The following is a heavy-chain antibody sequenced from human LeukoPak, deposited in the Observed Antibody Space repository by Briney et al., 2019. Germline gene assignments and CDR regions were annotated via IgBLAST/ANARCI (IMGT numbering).Heavy chain of an antibody. CDR1: GGSISSSSYY. J-gene: IGHJ3*02. CDR2: IYYSGST. Sequence: SETLSLTCTVSGGSISSSSYYWGRIRQPPGKGVECIGSIYYSGSTYYNPSYKSRVTISVDTYNNQFSLKLSSVTAADTAVYYCARRGAVGYCSGGSCSRDAFDIWGQGTMVTVSS. V-gene: IGHV4-39*01. D-gene: IGHD2-15*01. CDR3: ARRGAVGYCSGGSCSRDAFDI.